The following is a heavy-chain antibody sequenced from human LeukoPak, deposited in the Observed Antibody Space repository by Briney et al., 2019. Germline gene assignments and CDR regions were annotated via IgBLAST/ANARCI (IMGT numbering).Heavy chain of an antibody. D-gene: IGHD1-26*01. CDR1: GFTFSGFW. V-gene: IGHV3-7*03. CDR3: ASSGSYRFDY. J-gene: IGHJ4*02. Sequence: GGSLRLSCAVSGFTFSGFWMSWTRQAPGKGLEWVASINSDGSEGYYADVVKGRFTISRDNAKNSLYLQINSLRAEDTAVYYCASSGSYRFDYWGQGTLVTVSS. CDR2: INSDGSEG.